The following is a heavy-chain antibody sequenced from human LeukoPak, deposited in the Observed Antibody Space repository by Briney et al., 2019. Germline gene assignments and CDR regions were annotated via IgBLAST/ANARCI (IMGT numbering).Heavy chain of an antibody. CDR1: GYTFTGYY. V-gene: IGHV1-8*01. J-gene: IGHJ6*02. CDR3: ARATQWLMYYYYGMDV. CDR2: MNPNSGNT. Sequence: ASVKVSCKASGYTFTGYYLHWVRQAPGQGLEWMGWMNPNSGNTGYAQKFQGRVTMTRNTSISTAYMELSSLRSEDTAVYYRARATQWLMYYYYGMDVWGQGTTVTVSS. D-gene: IGHD6-19*01.